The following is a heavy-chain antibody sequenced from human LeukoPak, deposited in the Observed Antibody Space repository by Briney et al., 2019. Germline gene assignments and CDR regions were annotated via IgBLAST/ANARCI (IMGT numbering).Heavy chain of an antibody. J-gene: IGHJ5*02. D-gene: IGHD5-24*01. Sequence: GGSLRLSCVASGFTFSSFWMSWVRQAPGKGLEWVANIKQDGSEKYYVDSVKGRFTISRDNAKNSLYLQMNSLRAEDTAMYYCARLGSRHGYNWGDLWGQGTLVTVSS. CDR3: ARLGSRHGYNWGDL. V-gene: IGHV3-7*03. CDR2: IKQDGSEK. CDR1: GFTFSSFW.